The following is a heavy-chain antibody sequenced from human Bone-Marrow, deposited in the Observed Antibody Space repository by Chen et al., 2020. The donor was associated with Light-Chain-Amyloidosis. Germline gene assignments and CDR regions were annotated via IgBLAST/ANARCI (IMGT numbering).Heavy chain of an antibody. Sequence: EVQLEQSGPEVKKPGESLKISCKGSGYTFPNYWIGWVRQMPGKGLEWMGVIYPDDSDARNSPSFESQVTISADKSITTAYLQWRSLKASDTAMYYCARRRDGYDFDYWGQGTLVTVSS. CDR2: IYPDDSDA. V-gene: IGHV5-51*01. CDR3: ARRRDGYDFDY. J-gene: IGHJ4*02. CDR1: GYTFPNYW. D-gene: IGHD5-12*01.